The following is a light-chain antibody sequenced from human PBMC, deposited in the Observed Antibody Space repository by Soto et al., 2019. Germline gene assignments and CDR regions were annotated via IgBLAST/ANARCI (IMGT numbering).Light chain of an antibody. CDR2: GNS. Sequence: QSVLTQPPSVSGAPGQRVTICCTGSSSNSGAGYDVHWYQQLPGTAPKLLIYGNSNRPSGVPDRFSGSKSGTSASLAITGLQAEDEADYYCQSYDSSLSAVVFGGGTKLTVL. J-gene: IGLJ2*01. V-gene: IGLV1-40*01. CDR1: SSNSGAGYD. CDR3: QSYDSSLSAVV.